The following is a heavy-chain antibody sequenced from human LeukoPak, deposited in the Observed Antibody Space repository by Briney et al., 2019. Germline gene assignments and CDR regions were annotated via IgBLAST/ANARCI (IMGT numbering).Heavy chain of an antibody. CDR3: ARVRGYSGYDSLY. Sequence: RRASVKVSCKTSGYTFTKYAMNWVRQAPGQGLEWMGWINSNTGNPTYAQGFTGRFVFSLDTSVTTAYLQISSLKAEDTAVYYCARVRGYSGYDSLYWGQGTLVTVSS. V-gene: IGHV7-4-1*02. J-gene: IGHJ4*02. CDR1: GYTFTKYA. D-gene: IGHD5-12*01. CDR2: INSNTGNP.